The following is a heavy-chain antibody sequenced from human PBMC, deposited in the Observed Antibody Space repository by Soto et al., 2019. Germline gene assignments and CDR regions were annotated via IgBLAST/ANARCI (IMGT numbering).Heavy chain of an antibody. CDR2: IIPTIGTT. D-gene: IGHD5-12*01. CDR3: SRDLGSGYDPGDY. J-gene: IGHJ4*02. Sequence: QVQLVQSGAEVKKPGSSVKVSCKASGDTFTIFAISWVRQAPGQGLEWMGGIIPTIGTTNYAQRFQGRITNTADESTGTAYMELSSLKSEDTAVYYCSRDLGSGYDPGDYWGQGTLVTVSS. V-gene: IGHV1-69*12. CDR1: GDTFTIFA.